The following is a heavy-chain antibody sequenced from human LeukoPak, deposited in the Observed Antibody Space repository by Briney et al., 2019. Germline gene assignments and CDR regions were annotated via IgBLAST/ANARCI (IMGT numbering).Heavy chain of an antibody. D-gene: IGHD6-13*01. CDR3: AKATFASSWNLYFDY. Sequence: GGFLRLSCAASGFSFSAYAMSWVSQAPGKGLEWVSTISSSGGSTYYADSVKGRFTISRDNSKSTLYLQMNSLGAEDTAVYYCAKATFASSWNLYFDYWGQGTLVTASS. V-gene: IGHV3-23*01. CDR1: GFSFSAYA. J-gene: IGHJ4*02. CDR2: ISSSGGST.